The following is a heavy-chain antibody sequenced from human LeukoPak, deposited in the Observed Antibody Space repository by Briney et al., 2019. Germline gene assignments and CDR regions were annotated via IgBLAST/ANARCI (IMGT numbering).Heavy chain of an antibody. CDR2: ISSSSSTI. CDR3: ARPEGATTTY. Sequence: PGGSLRLSCAASGFTFSGYSMNWVRQAPGKGLEWVSYISSSSSTIYYADSVKGRSTISRDNAKNSLYLQMNSLRAEDTAVYYCARPEGATTTYWGQGTLVTVSS. V-gene: IGHV3-48*01. CDR1: GFTFSGYS. J-gene: IGHJ4*02. D-gene: IGHD1-26*01.